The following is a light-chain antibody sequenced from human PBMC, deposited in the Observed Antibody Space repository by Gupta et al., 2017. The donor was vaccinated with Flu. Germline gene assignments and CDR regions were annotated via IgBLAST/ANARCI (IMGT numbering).Light chain of an antibody. CDR1: SANIGSNT. CDR3: AAWHDSLIGYV. CDR2: SDN. J-gene: IGLJ1*01. Sequence: SSANIGSNTVNWYQQVPGTAPKLLIYSDNQRPSGVPDRFSGFKSGTSASLAISGLQSEDEAHYYCAAWHDSLIGYVFGTGTKLTVL. V-gene: IGLV1-44*01.